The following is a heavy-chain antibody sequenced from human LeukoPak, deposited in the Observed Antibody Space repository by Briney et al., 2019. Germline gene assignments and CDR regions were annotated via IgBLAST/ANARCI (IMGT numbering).Heavy chain of an antibody. CDR1: GGSISSYY. Sequence: SETLSLTCTVSGGSISSYYWSWIRQPPGKGLEWIGYIYYSGSTNYNPSLKSRVTISVDTSKNQFSLKLSSVTAADTAVYYCARAEALRYFDWYPPFDYWGQGTLATVSS. CDR2: IYYSGST. V-gene: IGHV4-59*01. D-gene: IGHD3-9*01. J-gene: IGHJ4*02. CDR3: ARAEALRYFDWYPPFDY.